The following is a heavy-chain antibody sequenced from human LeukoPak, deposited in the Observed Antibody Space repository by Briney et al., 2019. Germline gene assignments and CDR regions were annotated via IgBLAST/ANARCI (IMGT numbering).Heavy chain of an antibody. Sequence: PSETLSLTCTVPGGSISSYYWSWIRQPPGKGLEWIGHIYYSGSTNYNPSLKSRVTISANAYKNHLSLKLSSVTAADTAVYYCAISTYYDFWSGYPLDYWGQGTLVTVSS. J-gene: IGHJ4*02. D-gene: IGHD3-3*01. V-gene: IGHV4-59*01. CDR3: AISTYYDFWSGYPLDY. CDR1: GGSISSYY. CDR2: IYYSGST.